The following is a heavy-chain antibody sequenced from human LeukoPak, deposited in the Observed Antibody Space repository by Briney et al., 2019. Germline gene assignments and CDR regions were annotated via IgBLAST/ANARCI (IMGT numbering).Heavy chain of an antibody. CDR1: GFTFSSFW. Sequence: GGSLRLSCTASGFTFSSFWVAWVRQAPGKGLEWVANLKQDGSLQHYGDSVKGRFTISRDNAKNSLYLQMNNLRAEDTALYYCATSYDSSGCDWGQGTLVTVSS. CDR2: LKQDGSLQ. D-gene: IGHD3-22*01. CDR3: ATSYDSSGCD. V-gene: IGHV3-7*01. J-gene: IGHJ4*02.